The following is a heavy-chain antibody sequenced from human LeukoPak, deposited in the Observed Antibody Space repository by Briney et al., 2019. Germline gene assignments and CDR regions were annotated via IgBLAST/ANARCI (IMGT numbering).Heavy chain of an antibody. CDR2: INHSGST. CDR1: GGSFSGYY. D-gene: IGHD3-10*01. J-gene: IGHJ3*02. Sequence: SETLSLTCAVYGGSFSGYYWSWIRQPPGKGLEWIGEINHSGSTNYNPSLKSRVTISVDTSKNQFSLKLSSVTAADTAVYYCARSALLWFGEPMGAFDIWGQGTMVTVSS. CDR3: ARSALLWFGEPMGAFDI. V-gene: IGHV4-34*01.